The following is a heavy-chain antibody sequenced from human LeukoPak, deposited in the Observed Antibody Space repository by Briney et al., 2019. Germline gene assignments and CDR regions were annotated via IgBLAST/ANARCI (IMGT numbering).Heavy chain of an antibody. CDR1: GFTFSDYY. V-gene: IGHV3-11*01. Sequence: PGGSLRLSCAASGFTFSDYYMSWIRQAPGKGLEWVSYISSSGSTIYYADSVKGRFTISRDNAKNSLYLQMNSLRAEDTAVYYCARDSGHSSSWYRSGAYGMDVWGQGTTVTVSS. CDR3: ARDSGHSSSWYRSGAYGMDV. J-gene: IGHJ6*02. CDR2: ISSSGSTI. D-gene: IGHD6-13*01.